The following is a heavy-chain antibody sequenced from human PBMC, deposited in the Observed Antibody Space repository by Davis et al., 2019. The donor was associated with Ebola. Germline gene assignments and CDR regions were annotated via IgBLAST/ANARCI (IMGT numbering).Heavy chain of an antibody. V-gene: IGHV3-11*06. Sequence: GESLKISCAASGFTFSDYYMSWIRQAPGKGLEWVSYISSSSSYTNYADSVKGRFTISRDNAKNSLYLQMNSLRAEDTAVYYCARVLWFRESYGMDVWGQGTTVTVSS. CDR3: ARVLWFRESYGMDV. CDR2: ISSSSSYT. J-gene: IGHJ6*02. D-gene: IGHD3-10*01. CDR1: GFTFSDYY.